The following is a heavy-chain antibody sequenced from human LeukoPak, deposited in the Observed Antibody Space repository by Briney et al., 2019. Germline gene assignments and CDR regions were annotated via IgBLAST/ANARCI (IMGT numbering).Heavy chain of an antibody. V-gene: IGHV3-21*01. J-gene: IGHJ4*02. D-gene: IGHD1-26*01. Sequence: PGGSLRLSCAASGFTFSSYSMNWVRQAPGKGLEWVSSISSSSSYIYYADSVKGRFTISRDNAKNSLYLQMNSLRAEDTAVYYCASFPKELRHFDYWGQGTLVTVSS. CDR1: GFTFSSYS. CDR3: ASFPKELRHFDY. CDR2: ISSSSSYI.